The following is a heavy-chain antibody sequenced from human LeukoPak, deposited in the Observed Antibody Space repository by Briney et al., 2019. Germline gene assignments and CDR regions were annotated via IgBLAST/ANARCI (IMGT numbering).Heavy chain of an antibody. Sequence: PSETLSLTCTVSGGSISSYYWSWIRQPPGKGLEWIGYIYYSGSTNYNPSLKSRVTISVDTSKNQFSLKLSSVTAADTAVYYCAREMTGTTGTSGWFDPWGQGTLVTVSS. J-gene: IGHJ5*02. V-gene: IGHV4-59*01. CDR2: IYYSGST. D-gene: IGHD1-1*01. CDR3: AREMTGTTGTSGWFDP. CDR1: GGSISSYY.